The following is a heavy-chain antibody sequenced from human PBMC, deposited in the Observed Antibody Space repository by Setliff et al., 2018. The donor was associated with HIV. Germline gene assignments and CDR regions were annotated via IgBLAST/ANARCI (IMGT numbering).Heavy chain of an antibody. D-gene: IGHD5-18*01. V-gene: IGHV4-4*07. Sequence: SETLSLTCAVYGGSFSGYYWSWIRQPAGKGLEWIGRIYASGRTNYNPSLKSRVTLSVDTSKNQFSLKVTSVTAADTAVYYCAREIQFSATTYYYYYMDDWGRGTTVTVS. CDR1: GGSFSGYY. CDR2: IYASGRT. CDR3: AREIQFSATTYYYYYMDD. J-gene: IGHJ6*03.